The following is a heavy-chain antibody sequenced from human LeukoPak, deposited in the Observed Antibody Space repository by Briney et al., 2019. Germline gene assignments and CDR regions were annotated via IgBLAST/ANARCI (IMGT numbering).Heavy chain of an antibody. V-gene: IGHV4-34*01. J-gene: IGHJ6*02. CDR3: ARGLLGYCSSTSCYANYYYYYGMDV. CDR2: INHSGST. D-gene: IGHD2-2*01. Sequence: PSETLSLTCAVYGGSSSGYYWSWIRQPPGKGLEWIGEINHSGSTNYNPSLKSRVTISVDTSKNQFSLKLSSVTAADTAVYYCARGLLGYCSSTSCYANYYYYYGMDVWGQGTTVTVSS. CDR1: GGSSSGYY.